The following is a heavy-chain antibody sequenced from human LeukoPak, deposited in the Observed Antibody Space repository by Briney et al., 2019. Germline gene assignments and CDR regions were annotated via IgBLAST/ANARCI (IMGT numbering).Heavy chain of an antibody. V-gene: IGHV5-51*01. CDR1: GYSFTTYW. CDR2: IYPADSTA. J-gene: IGHJ3*02. Sequence: GESLKISCKASGYSFTTYWIGWVRQVPGKGLEWVGIIYPADSTAKYSPSFQGQVTISADKSISTAYLQWSSLKASDTAMYYCARRHCSSTSCYHPDDAFDIWGQGTMVTVSS. CDR3: ARRHCSSTSCYHPDDAFDI. D-gene: IGHD2-2*01.